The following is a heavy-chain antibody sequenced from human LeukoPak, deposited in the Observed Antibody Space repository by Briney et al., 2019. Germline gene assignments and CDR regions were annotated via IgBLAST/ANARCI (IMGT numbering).Heavy chain of an antibody. CDR3: ARDQSMVRGVIGH. J-gene: IGHJ4*02. D-gene: IGHD3-10*01. CDR1: GGSISSSNW. V-gene: IGHV4-4*02. Sequence: KSSETLSLTCAVSGGSISSSNWWSWVRQPPGKGLEWIGEIYHSGSTNYNPSLKSRVTISVDKSKNQFSLKLSSVTAADTAVYYCARDQSMVRGVIGHWGQGTLVTVSS. CDR2: IYHSGST.